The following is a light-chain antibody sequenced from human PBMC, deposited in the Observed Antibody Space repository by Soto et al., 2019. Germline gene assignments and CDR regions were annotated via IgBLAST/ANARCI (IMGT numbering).Light chain of an antibody. J-gene: IGLJ2*01. CDR2: EVS. CDR3: RSYGGSGTWV. CDR1: SSDVGSYNL. V-gene: IGLV2-23*02. Sequence: QSALTQPASVSGSPGQSITISCTVTSSDVGSYNLVSWYQHHPGKVPKLMIYEVSKRPSGLSNRFSGSKSGNTASLTISGLQAEDEGDDYCRSYGGSGTWVFGGGTKLTVL.